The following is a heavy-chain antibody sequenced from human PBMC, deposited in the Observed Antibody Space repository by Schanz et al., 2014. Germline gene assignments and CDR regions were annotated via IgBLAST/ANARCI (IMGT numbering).Heavy chain of an antibody. Sequence: EVQLLESGGGLVQPGGSLKLSCAASGLIFSNYVMSWVRQAPGKGLEWVSTIGTSGGTNYAESVKGRFTISRDNSKNTLYLQMNSLRAEDTAVYYCAKAADWPVTRFDPWGQGTLVTVSS. CDR1: GLIFSNYV. D-gene: IGHD3-9*01. CDR3: AKAADWPVTRFDP. V-gene: IGHV3-23*01. CDR2: IGTSGGT. J-gene: IGHJ5*02.